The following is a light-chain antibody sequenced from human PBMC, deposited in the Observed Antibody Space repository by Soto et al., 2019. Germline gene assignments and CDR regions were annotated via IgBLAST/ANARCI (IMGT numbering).Light chain of an antibody. J-gene: IGKJ5*01. CDR3: QQRSYLIT. CDR1: QSVSSD. CDR2: DAS. Sequence: IVLTQSPATLSLSPGERATLSCRASQSVSSDLAWYQQKPAQAPRLLIYDASNRATGIPARFSGSGSGTDFTLTICSLEPDDFAVYYCQQRSYLITFRPGTRLEIK. V-gene: IGKV3-11*01.